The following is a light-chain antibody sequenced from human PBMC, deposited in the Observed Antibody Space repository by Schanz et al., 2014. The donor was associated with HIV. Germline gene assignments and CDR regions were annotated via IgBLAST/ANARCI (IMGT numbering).Light chain of an antibody. CDR1: QSISGW. V-gene: IGKV1-5*03. J-gene: IGKJ2*01. Sequence: DIQMTQSPSTLSASVGDRVTITCRASQSISGWLAWFQQKPGKAPKILIYKASNLESGVPSRFSGSGSGTTFTLTISSLQPDDFATYYCQQYNRYSATFGPGTNLELK. CDR3: QQYNRYSAT. CDR2: KAS.